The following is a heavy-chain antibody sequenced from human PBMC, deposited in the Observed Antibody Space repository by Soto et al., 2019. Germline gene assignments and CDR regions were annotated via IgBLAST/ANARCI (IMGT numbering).Heavy chain of an antibody. CDR2: INGYNGNT. CDR3: AKLYCSGGRCYGWFDT. CDR1: GYTFTSYG. V-gene: IGHV1-18*01. J-gene: IGHJ5*02. D-gene: IGHD2-15*01. Sequence: QVQLVQSGDEVKKPGASVKDSCKASGYTFTSYGISWMRQAPGQGVEWMGWINGYNGNTNYAQKVQGRVTMTTDRSTSTAYMELRSLRSDDTAVYYCAKLYCSGGRCYGWFDTWGQGTLVTVSS.